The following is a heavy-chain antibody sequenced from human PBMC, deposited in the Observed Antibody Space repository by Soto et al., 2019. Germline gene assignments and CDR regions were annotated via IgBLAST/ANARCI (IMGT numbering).Heavy chain of an antibody. CDR3: ARQSAVAGNWFYP. J-gene: IGHJ5*02. V-gene: IGHV4-39*01. Sequence: SETLSLTCTVSGGSISSGSYYWGWILQPPGTGLDWIGSIYYGGSTYYNPSLKSRVTISVDTSKNQFSLKLSSVTAADTAVYYCARQSAVAGNWFYPWGQGTLVTVS. CDR1: GGSISSGSYY. D-gene: IGHD6-19*01. CDR2: IYYGGST.